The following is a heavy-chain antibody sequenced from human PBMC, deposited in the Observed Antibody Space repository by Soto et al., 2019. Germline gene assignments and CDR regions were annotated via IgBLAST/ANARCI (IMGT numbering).Heavy chain of an antibody. D-gene: IGHD3-10*01. CDR3: AKDGATLIWFGELLQNNWFDP. V-gene: IGHV3-30*02. CDR1: GFSFSSYT. CDR2: VWYDGSNK. J-gene: IGHJ5*02. Sequence: GGSLRLSCAASGFSFSSYTMHWVRQAPGKGLEWVAVVWYDGSNKYYADSVKGRFTISRDNSKNTLYLQMNSLRAEDTAVYYCAKDGATLIWFGELLQNNWFDPWGQGTLVTVSS.